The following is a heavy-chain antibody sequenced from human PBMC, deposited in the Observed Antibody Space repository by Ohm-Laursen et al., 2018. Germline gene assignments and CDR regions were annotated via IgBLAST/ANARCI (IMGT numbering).Heavy chain of an antibody. J-gene: IGHJ4*02. CDR3: AREWGYSSSLDY. Sequence: SLRLSCSASGFTFSDYYMSWIRQAPGKGLEWVSYISSSGSTIYYADSVKGRFTISRDNAKNSLYLQMNSLRAEDTAVYYCAREWGYSSSLDYWGQGTLVTVSS. CDR1: GFTFSDYY. CDR2: ISSSGSTI. V-gene: IGHV3-11*04. D-gene: IGHD6-6*01.